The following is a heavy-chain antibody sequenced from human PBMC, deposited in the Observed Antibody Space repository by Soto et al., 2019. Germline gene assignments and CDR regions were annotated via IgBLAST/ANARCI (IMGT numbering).Heavy chain of an antibody. D-gene: IGHD1-1*01. CDR1: CGSISSGDYD. Sequence: TLSLTCTVSCGSISSGDYDGSWIRQPPGKGLEWIGYIYYSGSTYYNPSLKSRVTISVDTSKNQFSLKLSSVTAADTAVYYCAREMATTGPFDYWGQGTLVTVSS. CDR2: IYYSGST. J-gene: IGHJ4*02. CDR3: AREMATTGPFDY. V-gene: IGHV4-30-4*01.